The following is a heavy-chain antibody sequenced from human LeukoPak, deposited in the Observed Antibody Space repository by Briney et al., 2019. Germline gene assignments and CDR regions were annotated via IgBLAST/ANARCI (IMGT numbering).Heavy chain of an antibody. D-gene: IGHD5-24*01. V-gene: IGHV1-8*01. J-gene: IGHJ2*01. CDR1: GYTFTSYD. Sequence: ASVKVSCKASGYTFTSYDINWVRQATGQGLEWMGWMNPNSGNTGYAQKFQGRVTITADKSTSTAYMELSSLRSEDTAVYYCARGNRDGYNLYWYFDLWGRGTLVTVSS. CDR2: MNPNSGNT. CDR3: ARGNRDGYNLYWYFDL.